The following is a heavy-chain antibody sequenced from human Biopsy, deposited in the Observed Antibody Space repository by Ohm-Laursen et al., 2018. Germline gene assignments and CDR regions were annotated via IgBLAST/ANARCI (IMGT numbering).Heavy chain of an antibody. CDR2: ICSSSSTI. CDR3: ATAIDRRFDY. Sequence: GTLSLTCAVSGFTFSDYYMSWIRQAPGKGLEFISYICSSSSTISYADSVKGRFTISRDNAKKSLYLQLNSLGAEDTAVYYCATAIDRRFDYWGQGTLVTVSS. V-gene: IGHV3-11*01. CDR1: GFTFSDYY. J-gene: IGHJ4*02. D-gene: IGHD3-22*01.